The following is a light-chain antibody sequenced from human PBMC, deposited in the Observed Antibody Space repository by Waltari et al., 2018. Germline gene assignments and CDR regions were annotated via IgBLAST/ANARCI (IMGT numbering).Light chain of an antibody. Sequence: YQQTPGQTPLTLIYNTNCRASAVPERFSGSILGNKASLTITVAQADDESDYCCRLYMGSGISWVFGGGTKLTVL. CDR3: RLYMGSGISWV. CDR2: NTN. J-gene: IGLJ3*02. V-gene: IGLV8-61*01.